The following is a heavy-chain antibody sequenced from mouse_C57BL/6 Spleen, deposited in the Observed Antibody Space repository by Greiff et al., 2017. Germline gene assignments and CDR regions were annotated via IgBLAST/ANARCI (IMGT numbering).Heavy chain of an antibody. CDR3: ARSAYDYDGYAMDY. CDR2: IHPNSGST. Sequence: QVQLQQPGAELVKPGASVTLSCKASGYTFTSYWMHWVKQRPGQGLEWIGMIHPNSGSTNYNEKFKSKATLTVDKSSSTAYMQLSSLTSEDSAVYDCARSAYDYDGYAMDYWGQGTSVTVSS. J-gene: IGHJ4*01. V-gene: IGHV1-64*01. CDR1: GYTFTSYW. D-gene: IGHD2-4*01.